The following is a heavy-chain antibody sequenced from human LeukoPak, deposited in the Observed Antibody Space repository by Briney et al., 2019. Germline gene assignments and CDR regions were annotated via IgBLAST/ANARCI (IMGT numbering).Heavy chain of an antibody. CDR2: ISGSGDNT. D-gene: IGHD2-2*01. J-gene: IGHJ5*02. CDR1: GFTVSSNY. Sequence: GGSLRLSCAASGFTVSSNYMSWVRQAPGKGLEWVSTISGSGDNTYYADSVRGRFTISRDNSKNTLYLQMNSLRTEDTALYYCARDTRLGYCRSTSCYASWFDPWGQGTLVTVSS. V-gene: IGHV3-23*01. CDR3: ARDTRLGYCRSTSCYASWFDP.